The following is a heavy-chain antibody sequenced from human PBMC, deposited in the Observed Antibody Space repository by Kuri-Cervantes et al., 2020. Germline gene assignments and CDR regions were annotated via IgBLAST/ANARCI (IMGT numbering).Heavy chain of an antibody. CDR1: GGSFSGYY. CDR3: ARVRDIAARPNWFDP. D-gene: IGHD6-6*01. CDR2: INHSGST. V-gene: IGHV4-34*01. J-gene: IGHJ5*02. Sequence: SETLSLTCAVYGGSFSGYYWSWIRQPPGKGLEWIGEINHSGSTNYNPSLKSQVTISVDTSKNQFSLKLSSVTAADTAVYCCARVRDIAARPNWFDPWGQGTLVTVSS.